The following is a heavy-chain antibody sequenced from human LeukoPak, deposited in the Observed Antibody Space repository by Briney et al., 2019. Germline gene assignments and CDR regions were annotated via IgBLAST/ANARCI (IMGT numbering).Heavy chain of an antibody. J-gene: IGHJ3*02. CDR1: GGTFSSYA. V-gene: IGHV1-69*05. CDR3: AREGYMTDAFDI. CDR2: IIPIFGTA. D-gene: IGHD6-13*01. Sequence: ASVKVSCKASGGTFSSYAISWVRQAPGQGLEWMGGIIPIFGTANYAQKFQGRVTITTDESTSTAYMELSSLRSEDTAVYYCAREGYMTDAFDIWGQGTMVTVSS.